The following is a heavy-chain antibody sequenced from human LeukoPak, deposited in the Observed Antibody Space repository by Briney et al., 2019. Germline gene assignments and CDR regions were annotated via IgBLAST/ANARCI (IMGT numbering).Heavy chain of an antibody. Sequence: SGGSLRLSCAASGFTFSSYAMNWVRQAPGKGLVWVSHINSDGSWTGYADSVKGRFTISKDNAKNTVSLQMNNLRAEDTAVYYCVTFYETYWGRGTLVTVSS. V-gene: IGHV3-74*01. CDR2: INSDGSWT. CDR1: GFTFSSYA. J-gene: IGHJ4*02. D-gene: IGHD2/OR15-2a*01. CDR3: VTFYETY.